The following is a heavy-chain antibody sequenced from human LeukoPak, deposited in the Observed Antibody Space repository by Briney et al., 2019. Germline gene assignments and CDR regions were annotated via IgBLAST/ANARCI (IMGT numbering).Heavy chain of an antibody. V-gene: IGHV3-74*01. J-gene: IGHJ3*02. CDR3: VRVGYRDAFDI. CDR1: GFTFSTYW. Sequence: GGSLRLSCAASGFTFSTYWMDWVRQAPGKGLVWVSRINTDGSSTSYADSVKGRFTISRDNAKNTLYLHMDSLRAEDTAIYYCVRVGYRDAFDIWSQGTMVTVSS. CDR2: INTDGSST. D-gene: IGHD5-12*01.